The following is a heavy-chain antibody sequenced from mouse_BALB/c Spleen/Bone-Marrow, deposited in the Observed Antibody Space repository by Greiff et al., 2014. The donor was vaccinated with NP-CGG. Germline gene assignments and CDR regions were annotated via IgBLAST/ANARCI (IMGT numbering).Heavy chain of an antibody. CDR3: TRREYYRYDRAMDY. D-gene: IGHD2-14*01. V-gene: IGHV1S81*02. Sequence: VQLQESGAELVKPGASVKLSCKASGYTFTSYYMYWVKQRPGQGLEWIGEINPGNGGTNFNEKFKSKATLTVDKSSSTAYMQLSSLTSEDSAVYYCTRREYYRYDRAMDYWGQGTSVTVSS. J-gene: IGHJ4*01. CDR2: INPGNGGT. CDR1: GYTFTSYY.